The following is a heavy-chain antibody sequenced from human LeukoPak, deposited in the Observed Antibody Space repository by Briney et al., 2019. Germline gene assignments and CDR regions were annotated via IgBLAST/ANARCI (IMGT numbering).Heavy chain of an antibody. J-gene: IGHJ4*02. Sequence: GGSLRISCAASGFTFSNSWMHWVRQAPGKGLVWVSRVNIDGKTTTYADSVKGRFTISRDNAKNTLYLQMNSLSAEDTAVYYCARDYPPDWGQGTLVTVSA. V-gene: IGHV3-74*01. CDR3: ARDYPPD. CDR1: GFTFSNSW. CDR2: VNIDGKTT.